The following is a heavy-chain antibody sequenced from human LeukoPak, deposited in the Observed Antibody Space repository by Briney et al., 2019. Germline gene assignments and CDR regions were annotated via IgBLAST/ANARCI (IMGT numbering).Heavy chain of an antibody. CDR3: ATDIAVAGPFDY. CDR2: ISYDGSNK. CDR1: GFTFSSYG. D-gene: IGHD6-19*01. J-gene: IGHJ4*02. Sequence: GESLRLSCTASGFTFSSYGMHWVRQAPGKGLEWVAVISYDGSNKYYADSVKGRFTISRDNSKNTLYLQMNSLRAEDTAVYYCATDIAVAGPFDYWGQGTLVTVSS. V-gene: IGHV3-30*03.